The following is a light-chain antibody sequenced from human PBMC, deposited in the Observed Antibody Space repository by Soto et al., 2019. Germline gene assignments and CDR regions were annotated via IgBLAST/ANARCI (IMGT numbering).Light chain of an antibody. CDR1: QTVSRYY. CDR3: HQALS. Sequence: VLTQSPATLSLSPGERAILSCRASQTVSRYYLSWYQKKPGQPPRLLIYGASTRASGVPDRVSGSGSGAYFTLTIRSLQPEDFAVYYCHQALSFGGGTTVE. CDR2: GAS. J-gene: IGKJ4*01. V-gene: IGKV3D-7*01.